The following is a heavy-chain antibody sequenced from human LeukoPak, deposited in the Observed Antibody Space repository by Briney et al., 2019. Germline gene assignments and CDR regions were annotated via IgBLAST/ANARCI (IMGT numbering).Heavy chain of an antibody. V-gene: IGHV4-59*01. CDR3: ARGDKEYDYVWGSYRVNAFDI. CDR2: IYYSGST. J-gene: IGHJ3*02. Sequence: SETLSLTCTVSGGSISSYYWSWIRQPPGKGLEWIGYIYYSGSTNYNPSLKSRVTISVDTSKNQSSLKLSSVTAADTAVYYCARGDKEYDYVWGSYRVNAFDIWGQGTMVTASS. CDR1: GGSISSYY. D-gene: IGHD3-16*02.